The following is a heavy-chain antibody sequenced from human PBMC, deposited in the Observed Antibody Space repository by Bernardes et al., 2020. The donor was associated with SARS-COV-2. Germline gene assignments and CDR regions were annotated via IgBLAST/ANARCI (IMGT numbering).Heavy chain of an antibody. CDR2: ISWNSGSI. V-gene: IGHV3-9*01. CDR3: AKIDEGSSWLTDY. J-gene: IGHJ4*02. D-gene: IGHD6-13*01. CDR1: GFTFDDYA. Sequence: GGSLRLSCAASGFTFDDYAMHWVRQAPGKGLEWVSGISWNSGSIGYADSVKGRFTISRDNAKNSLYLQMNSLRAEDTALYYCAKIDEGSSWLTDYWGQGTLVTVSS.